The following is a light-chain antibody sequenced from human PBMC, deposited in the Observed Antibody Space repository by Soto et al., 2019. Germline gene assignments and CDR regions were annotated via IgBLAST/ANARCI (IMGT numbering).Light chain of an antibody. CDR3: QQRNNWPQT. V-gene: IGKV3-11*01. CDR1: QSVSSY. CDR2: DAS. J-gene: IGKJ4*01. Sequence: EIVLTQSPATLSLSPRERASLSCRASQSVSSYLAWYQQKPGQAPRLLIYDASNRATGIPARFSGSGSGTDFTLTISSLEPEDFAVYHCQQRNNWPQTFGGGTKVEIK.